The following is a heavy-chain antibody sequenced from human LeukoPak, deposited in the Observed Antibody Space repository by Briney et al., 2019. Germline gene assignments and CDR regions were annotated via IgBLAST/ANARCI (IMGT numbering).Heavy chain of an antibody. CDR3: ARVEAAAGSFDY. CDR1: GGSISSNNYY. D-gene: IGHD6-13*01. J-gene: IGHJ4*02. V-gene: IGHV4-39*07. Sequence: PSETLSLTCTVSGGSISSNNYYWGWIRQPPGKGLEWIGNIYYSGSTYYNPSLKSRVTISVDTSKNQFSLKLSSVTAADTAVYYCARVEAAAGSFDYWGQGTLVTVSS. CDR2: IYYSGST.